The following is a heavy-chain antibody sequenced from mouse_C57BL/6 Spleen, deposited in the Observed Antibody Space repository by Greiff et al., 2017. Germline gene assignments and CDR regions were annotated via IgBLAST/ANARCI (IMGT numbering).Heavy chain of an antibody. Sequence: VQLQQSGPELVKPGASVKMSCKASGYTFTDYNMHWVKQSHGKSLEWIGYINPNNGGTSYNQKFKGKATLTVNKSSSTADMELRSLTSEDSAVYYCARYGNYGDYYAMDYWGQGTSVTVSS. CDR1: GYTFTDYN. J-gene: IGHJ4*01. CDR2: INPNNGGT. CDR3: ARYGNYGDYYAMDY. D-gene: IGHD2-1*01. V-gene: IGHV1-22*01.